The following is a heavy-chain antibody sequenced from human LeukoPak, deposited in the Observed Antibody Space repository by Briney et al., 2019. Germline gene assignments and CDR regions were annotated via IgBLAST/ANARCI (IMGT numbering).Heavy chain of an antibody. CDR2: INHSGST. Sequence: TSETLSLTCAVYGGSFSGYYWSWIRQPPGKGLEWIGEINHSGSTNYNPSLKSRVTISVDTSKNQFSLKLSSVTAADTAVYYCARGRRIAVADYYFDYWGQGTLVTVSS. V-gene: IGHV4-34*01. CDR3: ARGRRIAVADYYFDY. D-gene: IGHD6-19*01. CDR1: GGSFSGYY. J-gene: IGHJ4*02.